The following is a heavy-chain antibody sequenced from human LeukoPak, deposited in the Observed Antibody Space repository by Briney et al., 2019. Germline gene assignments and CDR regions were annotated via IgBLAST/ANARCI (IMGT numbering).Heavy chain of an antibody. CDR1: GYSISSGYY. CDR3: ARYRKNWFDP. D-gene: IGHD1-14*01. V-gene: IGHV4-38-2*02. CDR2: VYHVGTT. J-gene: IGHJ5*02. Sequence: SETLSLTCTVSGYSISSGYYWGWIRQPPGKGLEWIVVYHVGTTDYNPSLKSRVTISVDTSKNQFSLKLSSVTAADTAVYYCARYRKNWFDPWGQGTLVTVSS.